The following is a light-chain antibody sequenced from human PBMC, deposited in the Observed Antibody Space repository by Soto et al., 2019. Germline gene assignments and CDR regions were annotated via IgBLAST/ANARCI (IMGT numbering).Light chain of an antibody. V-gene: IGKV3-20*01. CDR3: QQYGNSPPEFT. J-gene: IGKJ3*01. CDR1: QSVNSNY. Sequence: EIVLTQSPGTLSLSPGERATLSCRASQSVNSNYLAWYLQRPGQAPRLLIFGASFRATGIPDRFSGSGYGTDVTLTISILEPEDFAVYYCQQYGNSPPEFTFGPGTKVDSK. CDR2: GAS.